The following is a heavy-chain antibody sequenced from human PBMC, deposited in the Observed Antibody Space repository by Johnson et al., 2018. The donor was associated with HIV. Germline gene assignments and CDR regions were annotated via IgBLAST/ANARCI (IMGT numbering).Heavy chain of an antibody. CDR2: IWYDGSNK. D-gene: IGHD5-12*01. J-gene: IGHJ3*02. V-gene: IGHV3-33*01. Sequence: VQLVESGGGVVQPGRSLRLSCAASGFTFSSYGMHWVRQAPGKGLEWVAVIWYDGSNKYYADSVKGRCTISRDNSKNTLYLQMNSLRAEDTAVYFCARDQGYNGFEPDALDIWGRGTMVTVSS. CDR1: GFTFSSYG. CDR3: ARDQGYNGFEPDALDI.